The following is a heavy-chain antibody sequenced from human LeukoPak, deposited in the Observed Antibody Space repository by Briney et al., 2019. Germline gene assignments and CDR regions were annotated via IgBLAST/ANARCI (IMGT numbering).Heavy chain of an antibody. CDR2: ISAYNGNT. V-gene: IGHV1-18*01. Sequence: GASVKVSCKASGYTFSRYGITWVRQAPGQGLEWMGWISAYNGNTDYAQKFQGRVTMTTDTSTSTAYMELRSLRSDDTAVYYCARSRGRNHSGYYYYYYYMDVWGKGTTVTVSS. J-gene: IGHJ6*03. CDR1: GYTFSRYG. D-gene: IGHD3-22*01. CDR3: ARSRGRNHSGYYYYYYYMDV.